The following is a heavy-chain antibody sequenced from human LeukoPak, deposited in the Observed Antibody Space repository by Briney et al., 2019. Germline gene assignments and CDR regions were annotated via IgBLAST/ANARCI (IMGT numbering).Heavy chain of an antibody. D-gene: IGHD3-10*01. CDR3: ARDGYGSGSYSPEGFDY. J-gene: IGHJ4*02. Sequence: SETLSLTCAVYGGSFSGYYWSWIRQPPGKGLVWIGEINHSGSTNYNPSLKSRVTISVDTSKNQFSLKLSSVTAADTAVYYCARDGYGSGSYSPEGFDYWGQGTLVTVSS. V-gene: IGHV4-34*01. CDR1: GGSFSGYY. CDR2: INHSGST.